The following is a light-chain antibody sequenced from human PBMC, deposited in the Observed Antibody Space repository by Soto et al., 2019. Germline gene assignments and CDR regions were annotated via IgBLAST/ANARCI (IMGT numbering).Light chain of an antibody. CDR1: SSDVGGYNY. J-gene: IGLJ2*01. CDR2: DVS. Sequence: QSALTQPASVSGSPGQSITISCTGTSSDVGGYNYVSWYQQHPGKAPKLMIYDVSNRPSGVSNRFSGSKSGNTASLTSSGLHAEDEADYYCSSYTSSSTVVFGGGTKLTVL. CDR3: SSYTSSSTVV. V-gene: IGLV2-14*01.